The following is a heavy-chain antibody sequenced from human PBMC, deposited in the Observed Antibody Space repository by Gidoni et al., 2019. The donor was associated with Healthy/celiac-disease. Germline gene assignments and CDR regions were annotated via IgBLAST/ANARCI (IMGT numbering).Heavy chain of an antibody. V-gene: IGHV1-2*02. D-gene: IGHD5-12*01. J-gene: IGHJ4*02. Sequence: QVPLVQSGAEVKKPGPSVMVSCTASGYPFTGYYMHWVRQAPGQGLEWMGWINHNSGGTNDAQKFQGRVTMTRDTSISTAYMELSRLRSDDTAVYYCARDSGYETRTFDYWGQGTLVTVSS. CDR2: INHNSGGT. CDR3: ARDSGYETRTFDY. CDR1: GYPFTGYY.